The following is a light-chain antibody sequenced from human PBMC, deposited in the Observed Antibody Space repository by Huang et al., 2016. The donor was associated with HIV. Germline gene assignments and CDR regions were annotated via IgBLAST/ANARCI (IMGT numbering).Light chain of an antibody. V-gene: IGKV1-39*01. CDR2: AAS. J-gene: IGKJ1*01. Sequence: DIQMTQSPDSLSASVGDTVTITCRADQAIVGYLNWYQQRPGKAPNRLIFAASNLRGGVTSRFSGSGSVTDFTLTITNLQPEDSATYYCQQTYIVPPTFGQGTKVEVK. CDR3: QQTYIVPPT. CDR1: QAIVGY.